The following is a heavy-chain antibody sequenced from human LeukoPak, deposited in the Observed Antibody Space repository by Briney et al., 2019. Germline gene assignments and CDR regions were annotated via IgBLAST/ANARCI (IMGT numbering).Heavy chain of an antibody. D-gene: IGHD1-14*01. J-gene: IGHJ4*02. CDR2: IYYSGST. CDR1: GGSISSSSYY. Sequence: SETLSLTCTVSGGSISSSSYYWGWIRQPPGKGLEWIGSIYYSGSTYYNPSLKSRVTISIDTSKNQFSLKLSSVTAADTAVYYCARHPPVRNLEVGLDYWGQGTLVTVSS. V-gene: IGHV4-39*01. CDR3: ARHPPVRNLEVGLDY.